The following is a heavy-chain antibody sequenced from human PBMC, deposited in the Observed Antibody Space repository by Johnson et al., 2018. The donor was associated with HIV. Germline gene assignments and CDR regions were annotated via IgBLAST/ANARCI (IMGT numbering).Heavy chain of an antibody. J-gene: IGHJ3*01. V-gene: IGHV3-30*04. CDR1: GFTFSSYA. Sequence: QVQLVESGGGVVQPGTSLRLSCAASGFTFSSYAMHWVRQAPGKGLEWVAVISYDGSNKYYADSVKGRFTISRDNSKNTLYLQINSLRAEDTAIYYCEGYCSGGACYSGVSAFDVWGQGTMVTVSS. CDR2: ISYDGSNK. CDR3: EGYCSGGACYSGVSAFDV. D-gene: IGHD2-15*01.